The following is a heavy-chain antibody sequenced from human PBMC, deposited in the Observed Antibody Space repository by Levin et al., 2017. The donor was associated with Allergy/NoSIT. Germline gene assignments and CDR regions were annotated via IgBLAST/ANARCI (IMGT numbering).Heavy chain of an antibody. D-gene: IGHD2-2*01. J-gene: IGHJ3*02. V-gene: IGHV4-39*01. CDR2: IYYSGST. Sequence: PSETLSLTCTVSGGSISSSSYYWGWIRQPPGKGLEWIGSIYYSGSTYYNPSLKSRVTISVDTSKNQFSLKLSSVTAADTAVYYCARRSYQLLPIHDAFDIWGQGTMVTVSS. CDR1: GGSISSSSYY. CDR3: ARRSYQLLPIHDAFDI.